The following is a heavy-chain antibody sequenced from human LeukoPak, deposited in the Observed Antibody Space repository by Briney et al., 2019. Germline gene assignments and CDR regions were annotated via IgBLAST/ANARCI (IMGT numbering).Heavy chain of an antibody. CDR1: GFTVSNNY. J-gene: IGHJ4*02. D-gene: IGHD6-19*01. Sequence: GGSLRLSCAASGFTVSNNYMTWVRQAPGKGLEWVSGISGSGGSTYYADSVKGRFTISRDNSKNMLYLQMNSLTVGDTAEYYCAKAKGSGLKWYFDYWGQGTLVTVSS. V-gene: IGHV3-23*01. CDR3: AKAKGSGLKWYFDY. CDR2: ISGSGGST.